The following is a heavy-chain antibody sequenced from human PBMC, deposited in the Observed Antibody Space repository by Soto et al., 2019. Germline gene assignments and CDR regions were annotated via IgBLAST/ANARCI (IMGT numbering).Heavy chain of an antibody. CDR3: SSDTFGLSDT. D-gene: IGHD3-3*01. CDR1: KFTFSFYW. J-gene: IGHJ5*02. V-gene: IGHV3-74*01. Sequence: EVQLVESGGGLVQPGGSLTLSCAASKFTFSFYWMHWVRQTPGKGLVWVYRINPDGTITNYADSVEGRFTISRDYAIGTLYLQMNSLSAEDTAIYYCSSDTFGLSDTWGQGTLVTVSS. CDR2: INPDGTIT.